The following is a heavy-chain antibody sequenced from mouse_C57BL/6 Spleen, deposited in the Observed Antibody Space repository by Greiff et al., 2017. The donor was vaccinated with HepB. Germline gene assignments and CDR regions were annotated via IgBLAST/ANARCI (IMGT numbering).Heavy chain of an antibody. J-gene: IGHJ3*01. CDR1: GFSLTSYG. Sequence: QVQLQQSGPGLVQPSQSLSITCTVSGFSLTSYGVHWVRQSPGQGLEWLGVIWRGGSTDYNAAFMSRLNITKDNSKSQVFFKMNSLQADDTAIYYCARGTWDYWGQGTLVTVSA. V-gene: IGHV2-5*01. CDR3: ARGTWDY. D-gene: IGHD3-3*01. CDR2: IWRGGST.